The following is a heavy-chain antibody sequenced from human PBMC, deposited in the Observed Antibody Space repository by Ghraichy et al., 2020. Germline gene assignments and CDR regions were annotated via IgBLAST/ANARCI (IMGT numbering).Heavy chain of an antibody. V-gene: IGHV3-49*03. Sequence: GGSLRLSCSASGFTVGNYFMIWFRQAPGKGLEWVGFIRSQVHGGTTDYGVSVQVSFTISRDYSKNIVYLQMNTLETEATGGYCCSVIRSSSESLYYYYMDNWAEGTTVTVSS. D-gene: IGHD6-6*01. CDR3: SVIRSSSESLYYYYMDN. J-gene: IGHJ6*03. CDR1: GFTVGNYF. CDR2: IRSQVHGGTT.